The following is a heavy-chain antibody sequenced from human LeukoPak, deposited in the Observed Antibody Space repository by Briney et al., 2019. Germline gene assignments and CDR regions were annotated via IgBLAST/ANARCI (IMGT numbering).Heavy chain of an antibody. J-gene: IGHJ5*02. D-gene: IGHD2-2*02. CDR1: GDSIRSDSSY. Sequence: PSETLSLTCSVAGDSIRSDSSYWGWIRQPPGKGLEWIGSIFFNDNTYYNPSLKGRVIISLDTSKNQFSLKLISVTAADTAVYFCARHYCTTSSCYRGANWFDPWGQGTLVTVSS. CDR3: ARHYCTTSSCYRGANWFDP. V-gene: IGHV4-39*01. CDR2: IFFNDNT.